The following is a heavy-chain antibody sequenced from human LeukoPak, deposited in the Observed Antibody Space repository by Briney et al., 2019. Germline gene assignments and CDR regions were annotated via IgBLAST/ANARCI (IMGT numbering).Heavy chain of an antibody. Sequence: ASVKVSCKASGYTFTSYGISWVRQAPGQGLEWVAWISAYNSNKNSAEKFQGRVTMTTDTSTSTAYMELRSLRSDDTAVYYCARVPGYCSGGSCYHDGFDYWGQGTLVTVSS. J-gene: IGHJ4*02. V-gene: IGHV1-18*04. CDR2: ISAYNSNK. CDR1: GYTFTSYG. CDR3: ARVPGYCSGGSCYHDGFDY. D-gene: IGHD2-15*01.